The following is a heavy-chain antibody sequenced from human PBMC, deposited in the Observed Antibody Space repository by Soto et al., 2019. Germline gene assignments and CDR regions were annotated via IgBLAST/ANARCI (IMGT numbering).Heavy chain of an antibody. V-gene: IGHV4-59*12. CDR3: ARKSIVGATIDY. CDR1: GGSISSYY. D-gene: IGHD1-26*01. Sequence: SETLSLTCTVSGGSISSYYWSWIRQPPGKGLEWIGYIYYSGSTYYNPSLKSRVTISVDTSKNQFSLKLSSVTAADTAVYYCARKSIVGATIDYGGQGTLVTVSS. J-gene: IGHJ4*02. CDR2: IYYSGST.